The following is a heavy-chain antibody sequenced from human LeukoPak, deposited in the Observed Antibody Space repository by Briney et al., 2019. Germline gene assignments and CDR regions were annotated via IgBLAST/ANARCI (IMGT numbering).Heavy chain of an antibody. V-gene: IGHV3-66*01. CDR1: GFTVSSNY. J-gene: IGHJ4*02. D-gene: IGHD3-16*01. CDR2: IYSGGST. CDR3: ASSLYYDYVWGSPPGGFDY. Sequence: GGFLRLSCAASGFTVSSNYMSWVRQAPGKGLEWVSVIYSGGSTYYADSVKGRFTISRDNSKNTLYLQMNSLRAEDTAVYYCASSLYYDYVWGSPPGGFDYWGQGTLVTVSS.